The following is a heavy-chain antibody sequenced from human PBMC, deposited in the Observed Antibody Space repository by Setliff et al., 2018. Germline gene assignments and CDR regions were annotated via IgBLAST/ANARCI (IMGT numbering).Heavy chain of an antibody. CDR3: ARGRNIAARLLDS. D-gene: IGHD6-6*01. CDR2: INHRGST. CDR1: GGTFSDYH. Sequence: SETLSLTCAAYGGTFSDYHWTWIRQSPEKGLEWIGEINHRGSTNYNPSLKSRVTISIDTSRDQFSLKLISMTAADTAVYYCARGRNIAARLLDSWGQGTLVTVS. J-gene: IGHJ4*02. V-gene: IGHV4-34*01.